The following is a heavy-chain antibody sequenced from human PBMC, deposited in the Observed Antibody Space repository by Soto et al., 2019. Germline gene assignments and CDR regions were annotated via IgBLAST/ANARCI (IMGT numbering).Heavy chain of an antibody. J-gene: IGHJ5*02. D-gene: IGHD3-10*01. CDR2: ISAYNGNT. CDR1: GYTFTSYG. CDR3: ARDISRGGFGELNWLDP. Sequence: ASVKVSCKASGYTFTSYGISWVRQAPGQGLEWMGWISAYNGNTNYAQKFQGRVTMTTVTSTSTDYMELRSLRSDDTAVYYCARDISRGGFGELNWLDPWGQGTLVTVSS. V-gene: IGHV1-18*01.